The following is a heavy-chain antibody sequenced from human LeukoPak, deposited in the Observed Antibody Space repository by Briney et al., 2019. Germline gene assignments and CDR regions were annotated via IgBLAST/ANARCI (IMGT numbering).Heavy chain of an antibody. CDR1: GFTFSRYD. Sequence: GGSLRLSCAASGFTFSRYDMHWVRQATGKGLEWVSAIGTAGDTYYPGSVKGRFTISRENAKNSLYLQMNSLRAGDTAVYYCARVQYSSGWYYFDYWGQGTLVTVSS. V-gene: IGHV3-13*01. CDR2: IGTAGDT. CDR3: ARVQYSSGWYYFDY. D-gene: IGHD6-19*01. J-gene: IGHJ4*02.